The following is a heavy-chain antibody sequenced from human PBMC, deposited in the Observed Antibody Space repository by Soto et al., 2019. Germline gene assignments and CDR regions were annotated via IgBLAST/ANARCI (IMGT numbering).Heavy chain of an antibody. J-gene: IGHJ4*02. CDR3: ARLHGYSSGWYDY. CDR2: VIPVFGAA. CDR1: GGSFSNFA. Sequence: QVHLVQSGAEVKKPGSSVKVSCKASGGSFSNFAFNWVRQAPGQGLEWMGGVIPVFGAANYAQKFQGRVTMTTDTSTNTAYMELTSLSSDDTAVYYCARLHGYSSGWYDYWGQGTLVTVSS. V-gene: IGHV1-69*06. D-gene: IGHD6-19*01.